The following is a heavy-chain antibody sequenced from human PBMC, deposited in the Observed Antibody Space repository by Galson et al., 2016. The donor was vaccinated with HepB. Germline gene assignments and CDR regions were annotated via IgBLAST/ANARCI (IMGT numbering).Heavy chain of an antibody. J-gene: IGHJ4*02. Sequence: PALVKPTQTLTLTCTFSGFSLNARGEGVGWIRQPPGKALEWLAVIRWDDDKRYRPSQETRLTTTQDTSKNQVVLTMVNVDPVDTAKYYCVHRAHHYDYGAHFFDHWGQGILVTVSS. CDR1: GFSLNARGEG. V-gene: IGHV2-5*02. CDR2: IRWDDDK. D-gene: IGHD3-16*01. CDR3: VHRAHHYDYGAHFFDH.